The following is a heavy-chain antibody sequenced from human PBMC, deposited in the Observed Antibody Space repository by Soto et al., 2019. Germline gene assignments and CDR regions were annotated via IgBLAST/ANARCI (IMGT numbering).Heavy chain of an antibody. CDR2: INPNSGGT. D-gene: IGHD6-13*01. V-gene: IGHV1-2*02. J-gene: IGHJ6*02. CDR3: ARVRGEIAAAGSTHYGMDV. Sequence: SVKVSCKSSGYTFTGYYMHWVRQAPGQGLEWMGWINPNSGGTNYAQKFQGRVTMTRDTSISTAYMELSRLRSDDTAVYYCARVRGEIAAAGSTHYGMDVCGQGSTVTV. CDR1: GYTFTGYY.